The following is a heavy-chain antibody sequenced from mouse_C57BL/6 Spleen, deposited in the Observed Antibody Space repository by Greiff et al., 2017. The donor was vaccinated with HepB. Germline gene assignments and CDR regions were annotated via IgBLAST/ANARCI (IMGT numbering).Heavy chain of an antibody. V-gene: IGHV5-4*01. CDR1: GFTFSSYA. CDR3: ARVPITTVVGDY. CDR2: ISDGGSYT. J-gene: IGHJ2*01. Sequence: EVQVVESGGGLVKPGGSLKLSCAASGFTFSSYAMSWVRQTPEKRLEWVATISDGGSYTYYPDNVKGRFTISRDNAKNNLYLQMSHLKSEDTAMYYCARVPITTVVGDYWGQGTTLTVSS. D-gene: IGHD1-1*01.